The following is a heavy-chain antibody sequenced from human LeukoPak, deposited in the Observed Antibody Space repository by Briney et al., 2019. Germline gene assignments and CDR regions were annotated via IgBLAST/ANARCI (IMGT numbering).Heavy chain of an antibody. CDR2: INYSGGHK. V-gene: IGHV3-23*01. CDR3: AKDDSMTLDHFDY. J-gene: IGHJ4*02. D-gene: IGHD4-11*01. Sequence: GGSLRLSCVPSGFTFKNCAMSWVREAPGEGLEWVSGINYSGGHKYYADSVKRRFTISRDSSKNTLSLQMSSLTTEDTAVYYCAKDDSMTLDHFDYWGQGALVTVSS. CDR1: GFTFKNCA.